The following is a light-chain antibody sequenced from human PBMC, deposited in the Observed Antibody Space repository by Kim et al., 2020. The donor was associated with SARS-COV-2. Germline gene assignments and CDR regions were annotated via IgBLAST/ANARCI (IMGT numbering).Light chain of an antibody. CDR2: DAS. J-gene: IGKJ1*01. CDR1: QSINTY. CDR3: QQRGA. Sequence: ATLSLSPGERATLCFRASQSINTYLAWYQQKPGQTPRFLIYDASKRATGIPARFSGSGSVTDFTLTISSLEPEDFAVYYRQQRGAFGQGTKVDIK. V-gene: IGKV3-11*01.